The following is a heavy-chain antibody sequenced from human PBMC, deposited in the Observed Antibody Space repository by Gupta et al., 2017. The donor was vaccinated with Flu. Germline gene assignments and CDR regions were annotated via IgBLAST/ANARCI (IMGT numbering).Heavy chain of an antibody. CDR3: ARDHGSFDWLTYYFDY. V-gene: IGHV3-33*01. CDR2: IWYDGSNK. J-gene: IGHJ4*02. Sequence: QVQLVESGGGVVQPGRSLRLSCAASGFTFSSYGMPLVRQAPGKGLEWVAVIWYDGSNKYYADSVKGRFTIARDNSKNTLYLQMNSLRAEDTAVYYCARDHGSFDWLTYYFDYWGQGTLVTVSS. CDR1: GFTFSSYG. D-gene: IGHD3-9*01.